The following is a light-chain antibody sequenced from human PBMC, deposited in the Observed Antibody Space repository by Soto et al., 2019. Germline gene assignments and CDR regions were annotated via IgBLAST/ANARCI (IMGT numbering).Light chain of an antibody. Sequence: QAVLTQPPSVSGAPGQRVTISCTGSSSNIGAGSDVHWYQQVPGTAPKLLINGNTNRPSGVPDRFSGSKSGTSASLAITGLQAEDEADYYCQSYDSSLSVWMFGGGTQLTVL. J-gene: IGLJ3*02. CDR3: QSYDSSLSVWM. CDR1: SSNIGAGSD. V-gene: IGLV1-40*01. CDR2: GNT.